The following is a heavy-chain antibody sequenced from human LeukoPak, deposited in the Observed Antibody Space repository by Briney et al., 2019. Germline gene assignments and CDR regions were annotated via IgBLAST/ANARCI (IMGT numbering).Heavy chain of an antibody. V-gene: IGHV3-30*18. CDR2: ISYDGNNK. D-gene: IGHD6-19*01. J-gene: IGHJ4*02. Sequence: PGRSLRLSCAASGFTFSSYGMHWVRQAPGKGLEWGAVISYDGNNKYYADSVKGRFTISRDNSKNTLYLQMNSLRAEDTAVYYCAKDRGSGWYEIDYWGQGTLVTVSS. CDR3: AKDRGSGWYEIDY. CDR1: GFTFSSYG.